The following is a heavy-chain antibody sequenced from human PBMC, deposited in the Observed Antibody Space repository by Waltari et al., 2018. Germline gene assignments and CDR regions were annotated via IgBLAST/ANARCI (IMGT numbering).Heavy chain of an antibody. V-gene: IGHV3-66*02. CDR2: IYAGGST. D-gene: IGHD4-4*01. Sequence: EVQLVGSGGGLVQPGGSVRLSCAPSGSTAGDNYMSWVRQAPGKGLEWVSVIYAGGSTSYADSVKGRFTISRDNSKSTLYLQMNSLRAEDTAVYYCARGRNTNYVVYGMDVWGQGTTVTVSS. CDR3: ARGRNTNYVVYGMDV. CDR1: GSTAGDNY. J-gene: IGHJ6*02.